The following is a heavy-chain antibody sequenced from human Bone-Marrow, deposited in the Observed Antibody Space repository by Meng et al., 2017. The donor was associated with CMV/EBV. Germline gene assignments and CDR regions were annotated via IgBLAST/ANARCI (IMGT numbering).Heavy chain of an antibody. V-gene: IGHV1-2*02. CDR3: ARDTDPAARSYYYYYGMAV. Sequence: ASVKVSCKASGYTFTGYYMHWVRQAPGQGLEWMGWINPNSGGTNYAQKFQGRVTMTRDTSISTAYMELSRLRSDDTAVYYCARDTDPAARSYYYYYGMAVWGQGTTVTVSS. CDR2: INPNSGGT. D-gene: IGHD6-6*01. J-gene: IGHJ6*02. CDR1: GYTFTGYY.